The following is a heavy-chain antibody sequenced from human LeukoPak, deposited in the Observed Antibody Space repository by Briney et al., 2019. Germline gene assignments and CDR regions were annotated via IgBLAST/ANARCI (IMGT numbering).Heavy chain of an antibody. CDR3: TTEIIVVVVAADYYMDV. D-gene: IGHD2-15*01. Sequence: PGGSLRLSCAASGFTFSNAWMSWVRQAPGKGLEWVGRIKSKTDGGTTDYAAPVKGRFTISRDDSKNTLYLQMNGLKTEDTAVYYCTTEIIVVVVAADYYMDVWGKGTTVTVSS. J-gene: IGHJ6*03. V-gene: IGHV3-15*01. CDR2: IKSKTDGGTT. CDR1: GFTFSNAW.